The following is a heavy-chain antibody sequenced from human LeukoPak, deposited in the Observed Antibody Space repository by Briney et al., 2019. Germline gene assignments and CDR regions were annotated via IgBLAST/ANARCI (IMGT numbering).Heavy chain of an antibody. V-gene: IGHV4-59*01. Sequence: NPSETLSLTCSVSGGSISGYYWTWIRQTPGKGLEWIGYSHDSGSTHYNPSLKSRVSISIDKSKSEFSLKLRSATAADTAVYYCARDSMITFGGTHYMDVWGKGTTVTVSS. CDR2: SHDSGST. CDR3: ARDSMITFGGTHYMDV. CDR1: GGSISGYY. J-gene: IGHJ6*03. D-gene: IGHD3-16*01.